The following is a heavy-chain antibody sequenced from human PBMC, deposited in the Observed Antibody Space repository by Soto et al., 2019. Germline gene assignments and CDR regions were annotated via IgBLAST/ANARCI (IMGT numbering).Heavy chain of an antibody. CDR2: VKSKADGGTT. D-gene: IGHD2-2*01. J-gene: IGHJ3*02. V-gene: IGHV3-15*07. Sequence: EVALVESGGDLVKPGGSLRLSCAASGLTLSNVWMNWVRQTPGRGLEWVGRVKSKADGGTTVHAAPVKDRFAISRGDSKNTLSLQMTSLRTDDTAVYYCATTISTRGGFDIWGQGTVVTVSS. CDR3: ATTISTRGGFDI. CDR1: GLTLSNVW.